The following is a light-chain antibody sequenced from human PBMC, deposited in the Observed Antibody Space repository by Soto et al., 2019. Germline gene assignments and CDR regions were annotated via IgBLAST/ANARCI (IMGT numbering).Light chain of an antibody. CDR2: DAS. CDR3: QQYNSYRT. CDR1: QSISNW. V-gene: IGKV1-5*01. Sequence: EIQMTQSRSTPPASVGRRVTTTCRASQSISNWLAWYQQKPGKAPRILIYDASILESGVPSRFSVSGSGTEFTLPISSMQPDDFATDDCQQYNSYRTFGQGPKVDIK. J-gene: IGKJ1*01.